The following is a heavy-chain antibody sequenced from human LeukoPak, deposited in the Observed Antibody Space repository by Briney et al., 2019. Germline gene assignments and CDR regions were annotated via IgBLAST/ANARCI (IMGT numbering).Heavy chain of an antibody. D-gene: IGHD2-8*01. CDR3: AKDEGENGEYWSNFHH. Sequence: PGGSLRLSCAASGFTFSNYAMSWVRQAPGKGLEWVSATSRSGGSTYYADSVKGRFTISRDNSKSALFLQINSLRVEDTDVYYCAKDEGENGEYWSNFHHWGQGTLVTVSS. J-gene: IGHJ4*02. V-gene: IGHV3-23*01. CDR2: TSRSGGST. CDR1: GFTFSNYA.